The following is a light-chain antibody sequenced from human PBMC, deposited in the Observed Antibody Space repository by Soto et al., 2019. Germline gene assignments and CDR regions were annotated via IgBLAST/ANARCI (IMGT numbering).Light chain of an antibody. CDR2: DAS. CDR1: QTIYSY. Sequence: EVVLTQSPATLSLSPGERATLSCRASQTIYSYLAWYQQKPGQAPRLLIYDASNRATGIPARFSGSGSGTDFTLTISSLDPEDFAVYFCHQRSNWPPAFGQGTRLEIK. CDR3: HQRSNWPPA. V-gene: IGKV3-11*01. J-gene: IGKJ5*01.